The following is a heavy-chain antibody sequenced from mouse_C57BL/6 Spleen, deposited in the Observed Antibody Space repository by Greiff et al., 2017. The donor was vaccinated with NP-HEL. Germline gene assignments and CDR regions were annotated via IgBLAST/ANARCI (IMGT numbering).Heavy chain of an antibody. Sequence: QVQLKQPGAELVRPGTSVKLSCKASGYTFTSYWMHWVKQRPGQGLEWIGVIDPSDSYTNYNQKFKGKATLTVDTSSSTAYMQLSSLTSDVSSVYYCARYDYGCSFLLFDYWGQGTTLTVSS. CDR1: GYTFTSYW. J-gene: IGHJ2*01. D-gene: IGHD1-1*01. CDR3: ARYDYGCSFLLFDY. V-gene: IGHV1-59*01. CDR2: IDPSDSYT.